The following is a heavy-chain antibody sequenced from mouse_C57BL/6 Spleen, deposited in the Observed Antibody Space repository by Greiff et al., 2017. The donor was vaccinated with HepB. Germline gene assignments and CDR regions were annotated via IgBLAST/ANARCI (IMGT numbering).Heavy chain of an antibody. J-gene: IGHJ4*01. V-gene: IGHV1-15*01. CDR3: TRRITTGVAPYAMDY. CDR1: GYTFTDYE. D-gene: IGHD1-1*01. CDR2: IDPETGGT. Sequence: VQLQQSGAELVRPGASVTLSCKASGYTFTDYEMHRVKQTPVHGLEWIGAIDPETGGTAYNQKFKGKAILTADKSSSTAYMELRSLTSEDSAVYYRTRRITTGVAPYAMDYWGQGTSVTVSS.